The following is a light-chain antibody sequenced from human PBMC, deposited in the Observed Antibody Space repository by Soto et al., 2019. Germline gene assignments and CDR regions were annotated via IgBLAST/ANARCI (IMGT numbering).Light chain of an antibody. CDR2: GAS. CDR1: QSVSNNY. V-gene: IGKV3-20*01. Sequence: EIVLTQSPGTLSLSPGERATLSCRASQSVSNNYLAWYQQKPGQAPRLLIYGASNRATGIPDRFSGSGSGTDLTLTTSRLQTQAFEVSYCQQHGSSGKFGQGTKVDIK. CDR3: QQHGSSGK. J-gene: IGKJ1*01.